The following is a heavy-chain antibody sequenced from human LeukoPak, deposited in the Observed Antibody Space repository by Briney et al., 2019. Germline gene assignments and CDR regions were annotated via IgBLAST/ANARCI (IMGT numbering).Heavy chain of an antibody. V-gene: IGHV3-20*04. CDR1: GFTFDDYG. Sequence: GGSLRLPCAASGFTFDDYGMSWVRQAPGKGLEWVSGINWNGGSTGYADSVKGRFTISRDNAKNSLYLQMNSLRAEDTALYYCARANRYSYGHYFDYWGQGTLVTVSS. CDR3: ARANRYSYGHYFDY. D-gene: IGHD5-18*01. J-gene: IGHJ4*02. CDR2: INWNGGST.